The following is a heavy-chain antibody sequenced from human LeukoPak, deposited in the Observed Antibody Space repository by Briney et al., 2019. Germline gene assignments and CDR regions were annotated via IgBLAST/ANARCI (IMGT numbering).Heavy chain of an antibody. J-gene: IGHJ4*02. D-gene: IGHD3-10*01. V-gene: IGHV1-18*01. CDR2: ISAYNGNT. Sequence: GASVKVSCKXSGYTFTSYGISWVRQAPGQGLEWMGRISAYNGNTNYAQKLQGRVTMTTDTSTSTAYMELRGLRSDDTAVYYCARDKRITMVRGVINPLPFDYWGQGTLVTVSS. CDR3: ARDKRITMVRGVINPLPFDY. CDR1: GYTFTSYG.